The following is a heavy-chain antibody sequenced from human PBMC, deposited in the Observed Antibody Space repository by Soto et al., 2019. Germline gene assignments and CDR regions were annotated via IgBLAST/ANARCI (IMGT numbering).Heavy chain of an antibody. Sequence: ASVKVSCKASGYTFTSYYMHWVRQAPGQGLERMGIINPSGGSTSYAQKFQGRVTMTRDTSTSTVYMELSSLRSEDTAVYFCASARKWELQVQLDYWGQGTLVTVSS. CDR3: ASARKWELQVQLDY. V-gene: IGHV1-46*03. J-gene: IGHJ4*02. CDR1: GYTFTSYY. CDR2: INPSGGST. D-gene: IGHD1-26*01.